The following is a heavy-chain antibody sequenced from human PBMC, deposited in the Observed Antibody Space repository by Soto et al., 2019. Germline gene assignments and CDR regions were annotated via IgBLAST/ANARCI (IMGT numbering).Heavy chain of an antibody. CDR3: ASRYCSGGSCSSPLGY. V-gene: IGHV1-69*02. D-gene: IGHD2-15*01. Sequence: SVKVSCKASGGTFSSYTISWVRQAPGQGLEWMGRIIPILGIANYAQKFQGRVTITADKSTSTAYMELSSLRSEDTAVYYCASRYCSGGSCSSPLGYWGQGTLVTVSS. CDR1: GGTFSSYT. CDR2: IIPILGIA. J-gene: IGHJ4*02.